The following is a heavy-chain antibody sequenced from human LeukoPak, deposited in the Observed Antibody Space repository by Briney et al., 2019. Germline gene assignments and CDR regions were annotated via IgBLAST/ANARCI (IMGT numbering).Heavy chain of an antibody. CDR2: IYSDDRT. CDR1: GFTISGNY. CDR3: TRDEDYYDSSGPDV. Sequence: GGSLRLSCAASGFTISGNYMSWVRQAPGKGLEWVSVIYSDDRTYYADSVKGRFTISRDNSKNTLYLQMNSLRAEDTAVYYCTRDEDYYDSSGPDVWGKGTTVTVSS. J-gene: IGHJ6*04. D-gene: IGHD3-22*01. V-gene: IGHV3-53*01.